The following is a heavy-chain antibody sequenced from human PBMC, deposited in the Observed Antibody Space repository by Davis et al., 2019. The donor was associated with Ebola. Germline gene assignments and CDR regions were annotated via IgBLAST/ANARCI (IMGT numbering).Heavy chain of an antibody. CDR1: GFTFSSYS. J-gene: IGHJ4*02. V-gene: IGHV3-21*01. Sequence: PGGSLRLSCAASGFTFSSYSMNWVRQAPGKGLEWVSSISSSSSYIYYADSVKGRFTISRDNAKNSLYLQMNSLRAEDTAVYYCARDYPPRRDGYKPTRFDYWGQGTLVTVSS. CDR2: ISSSSSYI. CDR3: ARDYPPRRDGYKPTRFDY. D-gene: IGHD5-24*01.